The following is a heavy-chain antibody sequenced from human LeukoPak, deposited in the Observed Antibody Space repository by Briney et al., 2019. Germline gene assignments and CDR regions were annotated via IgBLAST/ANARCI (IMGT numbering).Heavy chain of an antibody. V-gene: IGHV1-18*01. D-gene: IGHD3-16*02. CDR3: ARVATIWGSHRYFDY. CDR2: ISPYNDNT. J-gene: IGHJ4*02. CDR1: GYNFITYP. Sequence: ASVKVSCKASGYNFITYPLIWVRQAPGQGLEWMGRISPYNDNTDLAQNLQGRVTMTTDTSTSTAYTELRGLTSDDTAVFFCARVATIWGSHRYFDYWGQGTLVTVSS.